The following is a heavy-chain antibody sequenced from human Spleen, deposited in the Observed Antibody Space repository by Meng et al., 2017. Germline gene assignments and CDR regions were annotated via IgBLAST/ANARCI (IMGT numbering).Heavy chain of an antibody. CDR3: ARGGYYGSGSYGDY. J-gene: IGHJ4*02. CDR2: MNPNSGNT. CDR1: GYTFTSYD. V-gene: IGHV1-8*01. D-gene: IGHD3-10*01. Sequence: ASVKVSCKASGYTFTSYDINWVRQATGQGLEWMGWMNPNSGNTGYAQKFQGRVTMTRDTSTSTVYMELSSLRSEDTAVYYCARGGYYGSGSYGDYWGQGTLVTVSS.